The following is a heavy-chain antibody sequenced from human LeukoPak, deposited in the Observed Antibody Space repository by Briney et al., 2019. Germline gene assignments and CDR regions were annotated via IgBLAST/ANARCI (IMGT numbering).Heavy chain of an antibody. CDR3: ARGRYYYDSSGYYYRPFDP. Sequence: GASVKVSCKASGYTFTGYYMHWVRQAPGQRLEWMGWINPNSGGTNYAQKFQGRVTMTRDTSISTAYMELSRLRSDDTAVYYCARGRYYYDSSGYYYRPFDPWGQGTLVTVSS. CDR2: INPNSGGT. J-gene: IGHJ5*02. D-gene: IGHD3-22*01. V-gene: IGHV1-2*02. CDR1: GYTFTGYY.